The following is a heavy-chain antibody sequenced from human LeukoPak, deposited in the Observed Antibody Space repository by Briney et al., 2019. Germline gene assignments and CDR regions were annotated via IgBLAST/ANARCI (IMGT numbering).Heavy chain of an antibody. CDR2: ISAYNGNT. J-gene: IGHJ3*02. D-gene: IGHD3-9*01. CDR3: ARAYYDILTGYPQDAFDI. CDR1: GYTFTSYG. V-gene: IGHV1-18*01. Sequence: ASVKASCKASGYTFTSYGISWVRQAPGQGLEWMGWISAYNGNTNYAQKLQGRVTMTTDTSTSTAYMELRSLRSDDTAVYYCARAYYDILTGYPQDAFDIWGQGTMVTASS.